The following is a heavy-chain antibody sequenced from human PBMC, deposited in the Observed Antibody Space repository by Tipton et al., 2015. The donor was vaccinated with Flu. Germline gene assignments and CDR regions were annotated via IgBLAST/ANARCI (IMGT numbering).Heavy chain of an antibody. Sequence: GLVKPSETLSLTCVVSGYSINSGYCWGWVRQPPGKGLEWIGTICHSGSTYYSPSPKSRVTISVDTSWNQFSLKPSSVTAADTAVYYCARHTGDSVRGIVDYWGQGTLVTVSS. V-gene: IGHV4-38-2*01. CDR1: GYSINSGYC. CDR3: ARHTGDSVRGIVDY. J-gene: IGHJ4*02. CDR2: ICHSGST. D-gene: IGHD3-10*02.